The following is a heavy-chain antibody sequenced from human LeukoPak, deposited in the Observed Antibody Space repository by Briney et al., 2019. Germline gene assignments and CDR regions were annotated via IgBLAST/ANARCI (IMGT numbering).Heavy chain of an antibody. J-gene: IGHJ5*02. CDR3: ARTLTTVIVVVSSNNWFDP. CDR2: ISSSGSTI. CDR1: GFTFRDYY. Sequence: PGGSLRLSCAASGFTFRDYYMSWIRQAPGKGLEGVTYISSSGSTIYYAVSVKCRFTTSWDDAKNSLYLQMNSLSAKDTAVYYCARTLTTVIVVVSSNNWFDPCGQGTLVTVSS. V-gene: IGHV3-11*01. D-gene: IGHD3-22*01.